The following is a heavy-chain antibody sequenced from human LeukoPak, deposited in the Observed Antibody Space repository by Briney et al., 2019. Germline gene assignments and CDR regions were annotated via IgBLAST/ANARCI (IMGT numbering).Heavy chain of an antibody. CDR2: ISSSSSYI. D-gene: IGHD3-10*01. V-gene: IGHV3-21*04. Sequence: TPGGSLRLSCAASGFTFSSYSMNWVRQASGKGLEWVSSISSSSSYIYYADSVKGRFTISRDNAKNSLYLQMNSPRAEDTAVYYCASPPHYAYYYGSGSYRGDAFDIWGQGTMVTVSS. CDR3: ASPPHYAYYYGSGSYRGDAFDI. CDR1: GFTFSSYS. J-gene: IGHJ3*02.